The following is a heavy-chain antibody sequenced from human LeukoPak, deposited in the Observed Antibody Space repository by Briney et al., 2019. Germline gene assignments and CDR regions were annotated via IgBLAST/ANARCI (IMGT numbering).Heavy chain of an antibody. CDR2: IYTSGST. Sequence: SETLSLTCTVSGGSISSYYWCWIRQPAGKGLEWIGRIYTSGSTNYNPSLKSRVTMSVDTSKNQFSLKLSSVTAADTAVYYCARDRPYYYDSSGYSFDYWGQGTLVTVSS. CDR1: GGSISSYY. J-gene: IGHJ4*02. D-gene: IGHD3-22*01. CDR3: ARDRPYYYDSSGYSFDY. V-gene: IGHV4-4*07.